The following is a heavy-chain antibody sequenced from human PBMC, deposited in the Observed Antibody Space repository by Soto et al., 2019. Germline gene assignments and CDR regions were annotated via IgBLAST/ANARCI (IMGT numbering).Heavy chain of an antibody. CDR3: ALWTGGTTFNYSYGLDV. CDR2: IIPIFGTP. Sequence: SVKVSCKASGGTFSSSSISWVRQAPGQGLEWMGGIIPIFGTPNYAQKFQGRVTITADESTNTAYMGLSSLRSEDTAVYYCALWTGGTTFNYSYGLDVWGQGTTVTVSS. D-gene: IGHD1-1*01. V-gene: IGHV1-69*13. J-gene: IGHJ6*02. CDR1: GGTFSSSS.